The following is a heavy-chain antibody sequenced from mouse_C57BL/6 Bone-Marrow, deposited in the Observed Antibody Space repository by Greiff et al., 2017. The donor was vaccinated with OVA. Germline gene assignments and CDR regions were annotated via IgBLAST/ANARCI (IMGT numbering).Heavy chain of an antibody. J-gene: IGHJ3*01. V-gene: IGHV7-3*01. CDR3: ARFFYYYGSSPFAY. CDR1: GFTFTDYY. D-gene: IGHD1-1*01. CDR2: IRNKANGYTT. Sequence: EVKLVESGGGLVQPGGSLSLSCAASGFTFTDYYMRWVRQPPGKALEWLGFIRNKANGYTTEYSASVKGRFTISRDNSKSILYLPMNALRAEDSATYYCARFFYYYGSSPFAYWGQGTLVTVSA.